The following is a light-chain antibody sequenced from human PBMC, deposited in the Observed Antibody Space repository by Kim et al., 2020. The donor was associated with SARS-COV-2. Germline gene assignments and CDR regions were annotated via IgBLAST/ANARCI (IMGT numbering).Light chain of an antibody. CDR2: AAS. V-gene: IGKV1-27*01. Sequence: ASGGDRVTITCRADQGIGYYLAWYQHKPGNSPKLLISAASTLQSGVPSRFSGSGSGTDFSLTISSLQPEDVATYYCQKYNSAPWTFGPGTKVDIK. CDR1: QGIGYY. CDR3: QKYNSAPWT. J-gene: IGKJ1*01.